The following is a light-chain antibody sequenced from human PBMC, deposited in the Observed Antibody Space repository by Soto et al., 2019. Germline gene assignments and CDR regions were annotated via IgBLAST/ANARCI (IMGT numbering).Light chain of an antibody. V-gene: IGKV1-9*01. Sequence: DIQVTQSPSSLSASVGYRVTVTCRASQDISSYLGWYQQKPGKAPKLLIYAASTLQRGVPSRFSGSGSGTDFTLTISCLQSEDFATYYCQQYYSYPPWTFGQGTKVDIK. CDR2: AAS. CDR1: QDISSY. J-gene: IGKJ1*01. CDR3: QQYYSYPPWT.